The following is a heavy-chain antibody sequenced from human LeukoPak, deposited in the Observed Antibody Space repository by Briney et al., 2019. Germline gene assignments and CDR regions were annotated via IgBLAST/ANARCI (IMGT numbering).Heavy chain of an antibody. CDR2: INPSGGST. V-gene: IGHV1-46*01. D-gene: IGHD3-22*01. Sequence: ASMKVSCKASGYTFTSYYMHWVRQAPGQGLEWMGIINPSGGSTSYAQKFQGRVTMTRDTSTSTVYMELSSLRSEDTAVYYCARQYYYDSSGPYYFDYWGQGTLVTVSS. CDR1: GYTFTSYY. J-gene: IGHJ4*02. CDR3: ARQYYYDSSGPYYFDY.